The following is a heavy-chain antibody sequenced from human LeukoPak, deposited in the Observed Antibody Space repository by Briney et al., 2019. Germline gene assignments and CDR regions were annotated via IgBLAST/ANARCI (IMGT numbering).Heavy chain of an antibody. CDR2: ISGSGGST. V-gene: IGHV3-23*01. CDR1: RFTFSSYA. D-gene: IGHD1-26*01. J-gene: IGHJ4*02. Sequence: GGSLRLSCAASRFTFSSYAMSWVRQAPGKGLEWVSAISGSGGSTYYADSVKGRFTISRDSSKNTLYLQMNSLRAEDTAVYYCAKGVGATLAVDYWGQGTLVTVSS. CDR3: AKGVGATLAVDY.